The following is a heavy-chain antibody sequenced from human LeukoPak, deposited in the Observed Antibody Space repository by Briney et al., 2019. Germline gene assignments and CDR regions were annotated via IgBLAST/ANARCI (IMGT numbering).Heavy chain of an antibody. CDR2: INPNSGGT. Sequence: ASVKVSCKASGYTFTTYGMNWVRQAPGQGLEWMGWINPNSGGTNYAQKFQGRVTMTRDTSISTAYMELSRLRSDDTAVYYCARAGYDYVWGTGDYYYYMDVWGKGTTVTVSS. CDR3: ARAGYDYVWGTGDYYYYMDV. CDR1: GYTFTTYG. D-gene: IGHD3-16*01. J-gene: IGHJ6*03. V-gene: IGHV1-2*02.